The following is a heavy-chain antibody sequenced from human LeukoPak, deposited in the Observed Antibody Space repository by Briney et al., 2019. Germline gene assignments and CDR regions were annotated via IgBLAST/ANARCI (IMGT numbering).Heavy chain of an antibody. V-gene: IGHV3-9*01. CDR3: AKDIGSGWPYYYGMDV. CDR2: ISWNSGSI. Sequence: PGRSLRLSCAASGFTFDDYAMHWVRQAPGKGLEWVSGISWNSGSIGYADSVKGRFTISRDNAKNSLYLQMNGLRAEDTALYYCAKDIGSGWPYYYGMDVWGRGTTVTVSS. J-gene: IGHJ6*02. CDR1: GFTFDDYA. D-gene: IGHD6-19*01.